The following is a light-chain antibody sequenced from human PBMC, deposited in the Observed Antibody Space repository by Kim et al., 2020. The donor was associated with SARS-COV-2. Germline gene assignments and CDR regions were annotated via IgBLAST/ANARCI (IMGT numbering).Light chain of an antibody. Sequence: QKVTISGSGSSTNVGDNYVFWYQQLPGTAPKLLIYDNNKRPSGIPDRFSGSKSGTSATLGITGLQTGDEADYYCKTWDTSLSVGVFGGGTQLTVL. CDR1: STNVGDNY. CDR3: KTWDTSLSVGV. J-gene: IGLJ3*02. CDR2: DNN. V-gene: IGLV1-51*01.